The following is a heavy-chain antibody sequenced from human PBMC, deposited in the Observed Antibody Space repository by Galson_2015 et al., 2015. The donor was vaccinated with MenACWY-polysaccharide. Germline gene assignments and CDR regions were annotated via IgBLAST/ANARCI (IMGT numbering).Heavy chain of an antibody. CDR1: GYTFTSYG. Sequence: SVKVSCKASGYTFTSYGISWVRQAPGQGLEWMGWISAYNGNTNYAQKLQGRVTMTTDTSTSTAYMELRSLRSDDTAVYYCARDPTLYDSSGYYRGDWFDPWGQGTLATVSS. V-gene: IGHV1-18*01. D-gene: IGHD3-22*01. CDR3: ARDPTLYDSSGYYRGDWFDP. CDR2: ISAYNGNT. J-gene: IGHJ5*02.